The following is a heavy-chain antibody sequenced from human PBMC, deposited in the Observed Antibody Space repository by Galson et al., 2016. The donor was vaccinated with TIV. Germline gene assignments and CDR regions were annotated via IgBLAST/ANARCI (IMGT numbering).Heavy chain of an antibody. CDR1: GYTFTTYG. Sequence: SVKVSCKASGYTFTTYGTHWVRQAPGHRLEWMGWINAGDGSTKYSQNFQGRLSITTDTSATTAYMELSSLRSEDTAVYFCARGRSWSPFYGMDVWGQGTTVIVSS. J-gene: IGHJ6*02. CDR3: ARGRSWSPFYGMDV. CDR2: INAGDGST. D-gene: IGHD6-13*01. V-gene: IGHV1-3*01.